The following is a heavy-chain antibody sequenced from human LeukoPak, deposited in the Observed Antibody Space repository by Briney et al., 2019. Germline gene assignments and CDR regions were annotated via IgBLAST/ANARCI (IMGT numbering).Heavy chain of an antibody. Sequence: GASVKVSCKASGYTFTGYYMHWVRQAPGQGLEWMGWISPNSGDTNYAQKFQGRVTMTRDTSISTAYMELSRLGSDDTAVYYCARETTVTTFDYWGQGTLVTVSS. D-gene: IGHD4-17*01. CDR1: GYTFTGYY. J-gene: IGHJ4*02. V-gene: IGHV1-2*02. CDR2: ISPNSGDT. CDR3: ARETTVTTFDY.